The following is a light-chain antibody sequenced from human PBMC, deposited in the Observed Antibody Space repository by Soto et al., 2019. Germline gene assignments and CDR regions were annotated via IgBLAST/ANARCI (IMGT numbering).Light chain of an antibody. J-gene: IGLJ1*01. CDR3: CSYAGGTTLYV. CDR2: EVN. Sequence: QSVLTQPASVSGSPGQSITISCTGTSSDVGSYNLISWYQQYPDKAPKLMIYEVNKRPSGVSSRFSGSKSGNTASLTISGLQAEDEADYYCCSYAGGTTLYVFGSGTKSPS. CDR1: SSDVGSYNL. V-gene: IGLV2-23*02.